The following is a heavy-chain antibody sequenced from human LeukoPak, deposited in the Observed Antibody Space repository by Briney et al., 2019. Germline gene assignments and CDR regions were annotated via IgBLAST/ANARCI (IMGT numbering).Heavy chain of an antibody. CDR1: GFTVSSSY. D-gene: IGHD4-17*01. J-gene: IGHJ5*02. CDR2: IYSGGSA. CDR3: ARAYDYGTNWYDP. V-gene: IGHV3-53*01. Sequence: GGALRLSCAASGFTVSSSYMSWVRQAPGKGLEWVSVIYSGGSAYYADSVKGRFTISRDNSRNMVYLQMNSLRAEDTAVYYCARAYDYGTNWYDPWGQGTLVTVSS.